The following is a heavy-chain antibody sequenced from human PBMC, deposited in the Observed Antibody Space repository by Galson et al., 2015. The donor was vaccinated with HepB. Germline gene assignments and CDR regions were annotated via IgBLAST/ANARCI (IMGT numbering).Heavy chain of an antibody. V-gene: IGHV5-51*01. D-gene: IGHD1-1*01. Sequence: QSGAAVKKPGESLEIPCKASGYSFTIYWIVWVRQMPGKGLEWMGSIYTGDSDSRYSPSFQGQVPISADKSISTAYLQWSSLKASDSAMYYCAGWRNDVFAFDIWGQGKMVTGSS. CDR3: AGWRNDVFAFDI. J-gene: IGHJ3*02. CDR1: GYSFTIYW. CDR2: IYTGDSDS.